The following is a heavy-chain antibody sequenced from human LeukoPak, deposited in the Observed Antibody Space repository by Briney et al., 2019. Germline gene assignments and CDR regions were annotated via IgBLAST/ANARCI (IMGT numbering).Heavy chain of an antibody. CDR3: ARDSYDRSDY. V-gene: IGHV3-7*01. Sequence: GGSLRLSCAASGFIFTNYFMSWDRQAPGKGLEWVASIKHDGSEKYYVDSVRGRFTISRDNTMNSLYLQMNSLRAEDTAVYYCARDSYDRSDYWGQGTLVTVSS. CDR1: GFIFTNYF. D-gene: IGHD1-14*01. J-gene: IGHJ4*02. CDR2: IKHDGSEK.